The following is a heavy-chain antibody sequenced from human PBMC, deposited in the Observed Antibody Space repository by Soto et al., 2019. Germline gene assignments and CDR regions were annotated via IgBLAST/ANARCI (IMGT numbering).Heavy chain of an antibody. CDR1: GFTVSSNY. CDR2: IYSGGST. Sequence: AGGSLRLSCAASGFTVSSNYMSWVRQAPGKGLEWVSVIYSGGSTYYADSVKGRFTISRDNSKNTLYLQMNSLRAEDTAVYYCARDSRPGYCSSTSCYSQDYYYYYGMDVWGQGTTVTVSS. D-gene: IGHD2-2*02. CDR3: ARDSRPGYCSSTSCYSQDYYYYYGMDV. V-gene: IGHV3-53*01. J-gene: IGHJ6*02.